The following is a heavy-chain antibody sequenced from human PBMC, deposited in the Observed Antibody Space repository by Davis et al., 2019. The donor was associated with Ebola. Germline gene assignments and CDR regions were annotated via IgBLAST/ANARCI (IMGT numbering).Heavy chain of an antibody. CDR2: ISGGSSFP. CDR3: VRDPALVVTGGGWFFGL. CDR1: GFTFSDYF. D-gene: IGHD2-21*02. Sequence: PGGSLRLSCAASGFTFSDYFMSWVRQAPGKGLEWLSFISGGSSFPNYADSVKGRFTISRDNAKNSLYLQMNSLRAEDTAVYYCVRDPALVVTGGGWFFGLWGRGTLVTVSS. V-gene: IGHV3-11*06. J-gene: IGHJ2*01.